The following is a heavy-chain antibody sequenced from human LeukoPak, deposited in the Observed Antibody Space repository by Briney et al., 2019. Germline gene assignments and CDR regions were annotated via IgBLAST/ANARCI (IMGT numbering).Heavy chain of an antibody. Sequence: SETLSLTCSVSGASISSYWWTWIRQPPGKGLEWLGYIYNSGSTRYNPSLKSRVTISVDTSKNQFSLNLTSVTAADTAVYYCAREKDSIVSTARMDVWGRGTTVTVSS. CDR1: GASISSYW. D-gene: IGHD5/OR15-5a*01. CDR3: AREKDSIVSTARMDV. V-gene: IGHV4-59*01. J-gene: IGHJ6*03. CDR2: IYNSGST.